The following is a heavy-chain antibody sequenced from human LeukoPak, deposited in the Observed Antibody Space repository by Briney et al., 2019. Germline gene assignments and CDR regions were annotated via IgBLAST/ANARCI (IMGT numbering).Heavy chain of an antibody. CDR1: GFTFSSYW. D-gene: IGHD6-19*01. CDR3: ARVGIAVAGQLYY. CDR2: IKQDGSER. Sequence: GGSLRLSCAASGFTFSSYWMSWVRQAPGKGLEWVANIKQDGSERNYVDSVKGRFTISRDNADNSLYLQMNSLRAEDTAVYYCARVGIAVAGQLYYWGQGTLVTVSS. V-gene: IGHV3-7*01. J-gene: IGHJ4*02.